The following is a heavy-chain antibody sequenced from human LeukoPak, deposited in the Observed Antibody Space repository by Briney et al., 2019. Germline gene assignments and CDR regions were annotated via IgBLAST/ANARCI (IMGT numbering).Heavy chain of an antibody. V-gene: IGHV4-59*01. CDR2: IYYSGST. CDR3: ARFVVPAAMSHFYYYGMDV. J-gene: IGHJ6*02. CDR1: GGSISSYY. D-gene: IGHD2-2*01. Sequence: SETLSLTCTVSGGSISSYYWSWIRQPPGKGLEWLGYIYYSGSTNYNPSLKSRVTISVDTSKNQFSLKLSSVTAADTAVYYCARFVVPAAMSHFYYYGMDVWGQGTTVTVSS.